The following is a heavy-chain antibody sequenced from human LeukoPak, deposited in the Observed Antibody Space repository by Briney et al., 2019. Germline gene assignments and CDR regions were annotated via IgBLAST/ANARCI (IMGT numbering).Heavy chain of an antibody. CDR3: AIAAAGTSWFDP. CDR2: MNPDSGNT. D-gene: IGHD6-13*01. CDR1: GYTFTSYD. V-gene: IGHV1-8*01. Sequence: GASVKVSCKASGYTFTSYDINWVRQATGQGLEWMGWMNPDSGNTGYAQKFQGRVTMTRNTSISTAYMEPSSLRSEDTAVYYCAIAAAGTSWFDPWGQGALVTVSS. J-gene: IGHJ5*02.